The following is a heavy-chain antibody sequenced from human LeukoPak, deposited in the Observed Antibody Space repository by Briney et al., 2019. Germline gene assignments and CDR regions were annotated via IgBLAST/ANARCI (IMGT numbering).Heavy chain of an antibody. J-gene: IGHJ4*02. CDR1: GFTFSKYA. CDR3: AKEGRSTSCFDY. Sequence: GGSLRLSCAASGFTFSKYAMSSVRQAPGRGVEWVSAISGSGGSTYYADSVKGRFTISRDNSKNTLHLQMNSLRAEDPAVYYCAKEGRSTSCFDYWGQGTLVTASS. CDR2: ISGSGGST. V-gene: IGHV3-23*01. D-gene: IGHD2-2*01.